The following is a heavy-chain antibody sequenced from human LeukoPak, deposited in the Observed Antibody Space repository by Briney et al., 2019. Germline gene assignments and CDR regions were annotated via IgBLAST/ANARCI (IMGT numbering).Heavy chain of an antibody. V-gene: IGHV1-8*03. Sequence: ASVKVSCTASGYTFTSYDINWVRQAPGPGLEWMGWMNPNSGNTGYAQKFQGRVTITRNTSISTAYMELSSLRAEDTAVYYCARWSYYYYYMDVWGKGATVTVSS. J-gene: IGHJ6*03. CDR2: MNPNSGNT. CDR3: ARWSYYYYYMDV. CDR1: GYTFTSYD.